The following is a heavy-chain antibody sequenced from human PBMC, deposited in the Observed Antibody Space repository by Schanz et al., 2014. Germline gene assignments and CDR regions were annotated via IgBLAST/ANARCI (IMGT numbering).Heavy chain of an antibody. D-gene: IGHD3-3*01. CDR2: INPDGSGK. V-gene: IGHV3-7*01. CDR3: ARDKGGYYPFDY. Sequence: VQLVESGGGVVQPGRSLRLSCVASGFTFSSYAMHWVRQAPGKGLESVAKINPDGSGKYYVVSVEGRFTISRDNAKKSLDLHMNSLTAEDTAVYYCARDKGGYYPFDYWGRGTLVTVSS. J-gene: IGHJ4*02. CDR1: GFTFSSYA.